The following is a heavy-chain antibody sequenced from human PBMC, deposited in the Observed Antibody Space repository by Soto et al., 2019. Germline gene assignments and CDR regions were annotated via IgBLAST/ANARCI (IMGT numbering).Heavy chain of an antibody. CDR3: AREWGFAFAI. J-gene: IGHJ3*02. V-gene: IGHV3-21*06. Sequence: EVQVVESGGGLVKPGGSLRLSCAASGFSFSNYNINWVRQAPGKGLEWVSSISGSSSYIYYADSVKGRFTISRDNAKNSLYLQMNILRAEDTAVYYCAREWGFAFAIWGQGTMVTVSA. CDR2: ISGSSSYI. CDR1: GFSFSNYN. D-gene: IGHD7-27*01.